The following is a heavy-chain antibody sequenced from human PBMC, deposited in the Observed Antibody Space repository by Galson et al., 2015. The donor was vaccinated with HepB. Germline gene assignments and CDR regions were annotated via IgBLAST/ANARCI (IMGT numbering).Heavy chain of an antibody. CDR3: AKVSPRKDKSIAARFFDY. J-gene: IGHJ4*02. V-gene: IGHV3-23*01. CDR2: ISGSGGST. Sequence: SLRLSCAASGFTFSSYAMSWVRQAPGKGLEWVSAISGSGGSTYYADSVKGRFTISRDNSKNTLYLQMNSLRAEDTAVYYCAKVSPRKDKSIAARFFDYWGQGTLVTVSS. CDR1: GFTFSSYA. D-gene: IGHD6-6*01.